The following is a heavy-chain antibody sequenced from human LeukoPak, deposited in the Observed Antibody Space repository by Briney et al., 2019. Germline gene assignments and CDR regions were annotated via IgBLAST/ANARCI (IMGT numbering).Heavy chain of an antibody. V-gene: IGHV3-33*01. CDR2: IWYDGSNK. J-gene: IGHJ2*01. CDR1: GFTFSSYG. Sequence: GGSLRLSCAASGFTFSSYGMHWVRQAPGKGLEWMAVIWYDGSNKYYADSVKGRFSISRDNSKNTLYLQMNSLRAEDTAVYYCARVSQGYFDLWGRGTLVTVSS. CDR3: ARVSQGYFDL.